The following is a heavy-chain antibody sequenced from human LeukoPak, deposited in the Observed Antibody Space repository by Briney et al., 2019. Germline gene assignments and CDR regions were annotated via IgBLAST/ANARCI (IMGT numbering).Heavy chain of an antibody. CDR2: IYYSGST. CDR3: AREYGIAAADNWFDP. V-gene: IGHV4-59*01. D-gene: IGHD6-13*01. CDR1: GGSISSYY. Sequence: PSETLSLTCTVSGGSISSYYWSWIRQPPGKGLEWIGYIYYSGSTNYNPSLKSRVTISVDTSKNQFSLKLSSVTAADTAVYYCAREYGIAAADNWFDPWGQGTLVTVSS. J-gene: IGHJ5*02.